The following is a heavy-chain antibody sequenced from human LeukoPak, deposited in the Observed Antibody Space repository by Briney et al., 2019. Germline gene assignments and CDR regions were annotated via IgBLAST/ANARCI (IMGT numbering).Heavy chain of an antibody. CDR2: VSYTGRT. V-gene: IGHV4-59*11. Sequence: LETLSLTCTVSGGSLSGHYWSWIRQPPGKRLEWIGYVSYTGRTKYNPSLQSRVTISIDTSKSQFSLKLTSVTSADTAVYSCARLLDNDIGGDPDSFDVCGQGTTVIVSS. CDR3: ARLLDNDIGGDPDSFDV. J-gene: IGHJ3*01. CDR1: GGSLSGHY. D-gene: IGHD2-21*01.